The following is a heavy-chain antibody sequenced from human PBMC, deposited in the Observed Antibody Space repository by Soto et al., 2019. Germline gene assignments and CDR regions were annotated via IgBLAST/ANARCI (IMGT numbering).Heavy chain of an antibody. CDR1: GYTFTSYA. CDR3: ARDTAMALPDA. CDR2: ISAYNSNT. J-gene: IGHJ4*02. V-gene: IGHV1-18*01. Sequence: QVQLVQSGAEVKKPGASVKVSCKASGYTFTSYAISWVRQAPGQGLEWMGWISAYNSNTKYAQKLQGRVTLTTDTSTSTAYMELRSLRSDDAAVYYCARDTAMALPDAWGQGTLVTVSS. D-gene: IGHD5-18*01.